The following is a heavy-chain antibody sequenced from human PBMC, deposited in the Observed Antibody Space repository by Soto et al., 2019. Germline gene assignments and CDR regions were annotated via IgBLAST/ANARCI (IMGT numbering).Heavy chain of an antibody. CDR2: INPKSGGT. Sequence: RASVKVSCKASGYSFTDYHIHWVRQAPGQGLEWLGRINPKSGGTSTAQKFQGWVTMTTDTSISTASMELTRLTSDDTAIYYSARGDSTDCSNGVCSFFYNHDMDVWGQGTTVTVSS. J-gene: IGHJ6*02. V-gene: IGHV1-2*04. CDR1: GYSFTDYH. CDR3: ARGDSTDCSNGVCSFFYNHDMDV. D-gene: IGHD2-8*01.